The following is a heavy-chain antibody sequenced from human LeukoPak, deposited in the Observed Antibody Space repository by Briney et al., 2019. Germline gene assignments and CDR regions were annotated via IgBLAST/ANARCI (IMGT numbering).Heavy chain of an antibody. CDR2: INTNTGNP. V-gene: IGHV7-4-1*02. CDR1: GGTFSSYA. Sequence: GASVKVSCKASGGTFSSYAISWVRQAPGQGPEWMGWINTNTGNPTYAQGFTGRFVFSLDTSVSTAYLQISSLKAEDTAVYYCARDARYCTNGICYLNYYYYMDVWGKGTTVTVSS. D-gene: IGHD2-8*01. J-gene: IGHJ6*03. CDR3: ARDARYCTNGICYLNYYYYMDV.